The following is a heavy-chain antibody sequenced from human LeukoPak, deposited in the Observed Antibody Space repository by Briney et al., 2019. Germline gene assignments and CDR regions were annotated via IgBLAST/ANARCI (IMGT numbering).Heavy chain of an antibody. J-gene: IGHJ1*01. Sequence: SGGSLRLSCAASGFTFSSYAMHWVRQAPGKGLEWVANIKQDGSEKYYEDSMKGRFTISRDNAKSSLYLQMKSLRAEDTAVYYCVRDVAYDFRNPYRYFQHWGQGTLVTVSS. V-gene: IGHV3-7*01. D-gene: IGHD3-3*01. CDR2: IKQDGSEK. CDR3: VRDVAYDFRNPYRYFQH. CDR1: GFTFSSYA.